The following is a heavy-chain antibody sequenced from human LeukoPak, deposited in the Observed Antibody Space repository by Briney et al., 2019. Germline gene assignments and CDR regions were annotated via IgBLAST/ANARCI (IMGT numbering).Heavy chain of an antibody. D-gene: IGHD2-2*01. Sequence: PGGSLRLSCAASGFTFSSYEMNWVRQAPGKGLEWIGEIYHSGSTNYNPSLKSRVTISVDKSKNQFSLKLSSVTAADTAVYYCARANPAILDVWGKGTTVTVSS. CDR1: GFTFSSYE. CDR2: IYHSGST. V-gene: IGHV4-4*02. CDR3: ARANPAILDV. J-gene: IGHJ6*04.